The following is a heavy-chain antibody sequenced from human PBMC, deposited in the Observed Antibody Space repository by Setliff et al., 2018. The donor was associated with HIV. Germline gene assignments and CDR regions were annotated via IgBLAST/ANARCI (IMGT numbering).Heavy chain of an antibody. V-gene: IGHV3-21*06. J-gene: IGHJ6*03. D-gene: IGHD3-10*01. Sequence: GGSLRLSCAASGFTFSTHCMNWVRQAPGKGLEWISSISWRSTYIYCSDSVKGRFTISRDDATNSLFLQVNSLRDEDTAVYYCSRSQGIGNYYMDDWGTGTTVTVSS. CDR1: GFTFSTHC. CDR3: SRSQGIGNYYMDD. CDR2: ISWRSTYI.